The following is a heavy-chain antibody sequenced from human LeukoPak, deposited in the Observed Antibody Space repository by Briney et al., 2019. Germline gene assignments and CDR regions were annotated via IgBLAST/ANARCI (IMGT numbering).Heavy chain of an antibody. J-gene: IGHJ5*02. CDR2: VRTSASAV. Sequence: GGSLTLSCAASGFTFSSYSMNWVRQAPGKGLEWISYVRTSASAVYYADSVKGRFTISRDNAKTSLYLQMNSLRAEDTAVYYCARDAFYCSSTSCYDHWGQGTLVTVSS. CDR1: GFTFSSYS. D-gene: IGHD2-2*01. CDR3: ARDAFYCSSTSCYDH. V-gene: IGHV3-48*04.